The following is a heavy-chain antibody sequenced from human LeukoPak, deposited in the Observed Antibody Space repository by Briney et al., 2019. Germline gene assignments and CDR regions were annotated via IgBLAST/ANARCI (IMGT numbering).Heavy chain of an antibody. CDR3: ARCKTYGSGSYCYYGMDV. CDR1: EFTGSSNY. V-gene: IGHV3-53*01. J-gene: IGHJ6*02. Sequence: SGGSLRLSCAASEFTGSSNYMTWVRQAPGNGLEWVSVIYSGGTTYYADSVKGRFTISRDNSKNTLYLQMNSLRAEDTAVYYCARCKTYGSGSYCYYGMDVWGQGTTVTVSS. CDR2: IYSGGTT. D-gene: IGHD3-10*01.